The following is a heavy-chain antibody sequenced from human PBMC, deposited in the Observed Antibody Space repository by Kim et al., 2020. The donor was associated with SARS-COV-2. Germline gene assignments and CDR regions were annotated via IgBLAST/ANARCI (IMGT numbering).Heavy chain of an antibody. D-gene: IGHD3-10*01. Sequence: TDYANSMKGRFSISRDNSKNTLYMQMNSLTAEDTAVYYCANDMVRGVWDYWGQGTLVTVSS. J-gene: IGHJ4*02. V-gene: IGHV3-23*01. CDR3: ANDMVRGVWDY. CDR2: T.